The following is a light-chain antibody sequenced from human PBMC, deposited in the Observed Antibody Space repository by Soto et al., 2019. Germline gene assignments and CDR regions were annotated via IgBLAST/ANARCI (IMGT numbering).Light chain of an antibody. CDR1: QNIYCW. Sequence: DIQMTQSPSTLSASVGDRVTITFRATQNIYCWLAWYQQKSGKAPELLIYDASSLQSVVPSRFSGSRSGTEFTIPISSLQPDDFATYYCQQYNSYPWTFGQGTKVEV. J-gene: IGKJ1*01. CDR2: DAS. V-gene: IGKV1-5*01. CDR3: QQYNSYPWT.